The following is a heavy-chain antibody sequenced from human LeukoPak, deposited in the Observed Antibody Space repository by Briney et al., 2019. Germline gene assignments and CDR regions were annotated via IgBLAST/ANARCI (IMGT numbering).Heavy chain of an antibody. Sequence: GGSLRLSCAASGFTFSSYWMSWVRQAPGKGLEWVANIKQDGSEKYYVDSVKGRFTISRDNAKNSLYLQMNSLRAEDTAVYYCAKDQWLAPFDYWGQGTLVTVSS. CDR1: GFTFSSYW. CDR2: IKQDGSEK. J-gene: IGHJ4*02. V-gene: IGHV3-7*05. D-gene: IGHD6-19*01. CDR3: AKDQWLAPFDY.